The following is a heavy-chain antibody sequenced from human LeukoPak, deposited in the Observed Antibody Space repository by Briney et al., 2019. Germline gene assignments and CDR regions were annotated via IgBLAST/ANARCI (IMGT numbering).Heavy chain of an antibody. D-gene: IGHD3-9*01. CDR1: GYIFTSYA. CDR3: AREQNGGSYYDILTGYLYWFDP. J-gene: IGHJ5*02. V-gene: IGHV1-3*01. Sequence: ASVKVSCKASGYIFTSYAMHWVRQAPGQRLEWMGWINAGNGNTKYSQKFQGRVTITRDTSASTAYMELSSLRSEDTAVYYCAREQNGGSYYDILTGYLYWFDPWGQGTLVTVSS. CDR2: INAGNGNT.